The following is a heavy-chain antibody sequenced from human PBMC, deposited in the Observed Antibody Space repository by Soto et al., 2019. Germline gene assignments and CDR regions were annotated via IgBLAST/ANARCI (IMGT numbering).Heavy chain of an antibody. CDR1: GYTFSRYG. J-gene: IGHJ4*02. V-gene: IGHV1-18*01. Sequence: QVQLVQSGAEVKKPGASVRVSCKASGYTFSRYGISWVRQAPGQGLEWMGWISGFNGNTKESEKLQGRVTLTTDTAANTAHIELRGLRSDDTAVYYCARASAYSTPRSFDNWGQGTLVTVSS. CDR2: ISGFNGNT. D-gene: IGHD6-13*01. CDR3: ARASAYSTPRSFDN.